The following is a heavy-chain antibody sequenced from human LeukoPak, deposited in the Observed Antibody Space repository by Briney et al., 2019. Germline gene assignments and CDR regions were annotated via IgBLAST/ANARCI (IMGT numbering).Heavy chain of an antibody. V-gene: IGHV3-23*01. CDR1: GFTFSSYA. D-gene: IGHD1-1*01. J-gene: IGHJ4*02. CDR3: VKHSGGVYGNSDS. Sequence: GGSLRLSCVASGFTFSSYAVSWFRQAPGKGLEWVSTVGRSGVDTYYADSVRGRFTISKDSSKNTLQMNSLSAEDTAIYYCVKHSGGVYGNSDSWGQGVLVTVSS. CDR2: VGRSGVDT.